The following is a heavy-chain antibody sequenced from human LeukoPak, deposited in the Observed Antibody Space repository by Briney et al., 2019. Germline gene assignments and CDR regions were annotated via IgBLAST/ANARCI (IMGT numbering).Heavy chain of an antibody. D-gene: IGHD2-8*02. Sequence: SETLSLTCTVSGGSISSYYWSWIRQPPGKGLEWIGYIYYSGSTNYNPSLKSRVTISVDTSKNQFSLKLSSVTAADTAVYYCARGQYWDYYFDYWGQGTLVTVSS. J-gene: IGHJ4*02. CDR3: ARGQYWDYYFDY. CDR1: GGSISSYY. CDR2: IYYSGST. V-gene: IGHV4-59*01.